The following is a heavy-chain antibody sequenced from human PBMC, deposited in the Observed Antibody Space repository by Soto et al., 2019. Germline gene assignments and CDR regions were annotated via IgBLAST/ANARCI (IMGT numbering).Heavy chain of an antibody. Sequence: GSLRLSCAASGFTFSTYFMSWVRQAPGKGLEWVANIKEDGSERYYVDSVKGRFTISRDNAKNSVYLQMNSLTAEDTAVYYCARDAAYFYGLDVWGQGTTVTVSS. CDR1: GFTFSTYF. J-gene: IGHJ6*02. D-gene: IGHD6-25*01. CDR3: ARDAAYFYGLDV. CDR2: IKEDGSER. V-gene: IGHV3-7*03.